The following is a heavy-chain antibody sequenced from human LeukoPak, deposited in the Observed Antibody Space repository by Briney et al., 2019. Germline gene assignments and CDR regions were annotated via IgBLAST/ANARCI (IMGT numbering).Heavy chain of an antibody. Sequence: GGSLRLSCAASGFTFSSYSMNWVRQAPGKGLEWVSYISSSSSTIYYADSVKGRFTISRDNAKNSLYLQMNSLRAEDTAVYYCARDVIPGFTYYYGSGSHPGDYWGQGTLVTVSS. CDR2: ISSSSSTI. J-gene: IGHJ4*02. CDR1: GFTFSSYS. V-gene: IGHV3-48*04. D-gene: IGHD3-10*01. CDR3: ARDVIPGFTYYYGSGSHPGDY.